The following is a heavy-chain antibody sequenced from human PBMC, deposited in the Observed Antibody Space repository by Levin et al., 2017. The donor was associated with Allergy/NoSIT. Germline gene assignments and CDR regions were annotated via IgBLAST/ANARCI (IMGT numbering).Heavy chain of an antibody. J-gene: IGHJ6*02. CDR2: IYSDGST. Sequence: LSLTCAASGFTVSINYMSWVRQAPGKGLDWVSVIYSDGSTYYADSVKGRFTISRDNSKNTLYLQMHSLRAEDTAVYYCARDRGRMDVWGQGTTVTVSS. CDR3: ARDRGRMDV. V-gene: IGHV3-53*01. CDR1: GFTVSINY. D-gene: IGHD2-15*01.